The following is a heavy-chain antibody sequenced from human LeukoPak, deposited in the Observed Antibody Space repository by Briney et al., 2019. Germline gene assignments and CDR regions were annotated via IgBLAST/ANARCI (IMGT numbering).Heavy chain of an antibody. J-gene: IGHJ3*02. CDR2: ISAYNGNT. CDR1: GYTFTNYG. D-gene: IGHD6-19*01. CDR3: ARERGYSSGWYDAFDI. Sequence: ASVKVSCKASGYTFTNYGVSWVRQAPGQGLEWMGWISAYNGNTNYAQKLQGRVTMTTDTSTSTAYMELRSLRSDDTAVFYCARERGYSSGWYDAFDIWGQGTMVTVSS. V-gene: IGHV1-18*01.